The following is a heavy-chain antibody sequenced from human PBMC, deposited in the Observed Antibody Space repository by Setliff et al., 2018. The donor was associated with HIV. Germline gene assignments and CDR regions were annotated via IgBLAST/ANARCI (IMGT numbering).Heavy chain of an antibody. D-gene: IGHD3-10*01. J-gene: IGHJ6*02. V-gene: IGHV1-2*02. CDR1: GYTFTVHY. Sequence: ASVKVSCKASGYTFTVHYLHGVRQAPGQGLEWLGWVNPKSGDAIYEQNFQGRVTMTRDTSINAAYMELRGLRSDETAVYYCARNFGLSPSGKYYYYYGMDIWGQGTTVTFSS. CDR2: VNPKSGDA. CDR3: ARNFGLSPSGKYYYYYGMDI.